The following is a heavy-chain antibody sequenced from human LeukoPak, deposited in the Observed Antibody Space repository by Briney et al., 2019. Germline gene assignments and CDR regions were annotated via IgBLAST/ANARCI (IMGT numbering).Heavy chain of an antibody. Sequence: SQTLSLTCTVSGGSVSSGGYYWSWIRQHPGEGLEWIGYIYYSGSTYYNPSLKNRVTISVDTSKNQFSLKLSSVTAADTAVYYCARDLEPPRGWFDPWGQGTLVTVSS. CDR3: ARDLEPPRGWFDP. V-gene: IGHV4-31*03. J-gene: IGHJ5*02. CDR2: IYYSGST. D-gene: IGHD1-14*01. CDR1: GGSVSSGGYY.